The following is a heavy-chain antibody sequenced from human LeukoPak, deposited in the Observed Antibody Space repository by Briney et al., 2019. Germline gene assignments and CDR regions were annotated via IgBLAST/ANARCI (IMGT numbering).Heavy chain of an antibody. V-gene: IGHV4-59*01. J-gene: IGHJ6*02. CDR1: GGSISGYY. D-gene: IGHD3-3*01. CDR2: IYNSGIT. CDR3: ARHRGALFGPKDV. Sequence: SETLSLTCTVSGGSISGYYWSWIRQPPGKGLEFIGYIYNSGITNYNPSLKSRVTVSVDTSKNQFSLKLTSVTAADTAVYYCARHRGALFGPKDVWGQGTTVTVSS.